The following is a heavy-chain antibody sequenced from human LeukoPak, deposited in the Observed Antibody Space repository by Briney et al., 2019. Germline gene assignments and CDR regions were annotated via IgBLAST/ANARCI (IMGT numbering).Heavy chain of an antibody. D-gene: IGHD3-22*01. V-gene: IGHV2-70*11. CDR1: GFSLSTSGMC. J-gene: IGHJ4*02. CDR3: ARMVYYYDSSGYYYDY. CDR2: IDWDDDK. Sequence: SGPTLVKPTQTLTLTCTFSGFSLSTSGMCASWIRQPPGKALEWLARIDWDDDKYYSTSLKTRLTISKDTSKNQVVLTMTNMDPVDTATYYCARMVYYYDSSGYYYDYWGQGTLVTVSS.